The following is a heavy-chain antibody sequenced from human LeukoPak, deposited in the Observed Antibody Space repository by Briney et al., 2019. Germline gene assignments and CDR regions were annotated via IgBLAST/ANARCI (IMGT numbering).Heavy chain of an antibody. CDR2: ISYDGSNE. V-gene: IGHV3-30-3*01. CDR3: ARRRYSSGWDDFDY. D-gene: IGHD6-19*01. J-gene: IGHJ4*02. Sequence: GRSLRLSCAASGFTFSSYAMHWVRQAPGKGLEWVAVISYDGSNEYYADSVKGRFTISRDNSKNTLYLQMNSLRAEGTAVYYCARRRYSSGWDDFDYWGQGTLVTVSS. CDR1: GFTFSSYA.